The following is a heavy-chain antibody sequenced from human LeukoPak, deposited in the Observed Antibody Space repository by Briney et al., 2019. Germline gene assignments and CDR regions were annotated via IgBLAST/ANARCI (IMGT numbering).Heavy chain of an antibody. CDR2: ISSSSSTI. CDR3: APSYYDSSGYPPLGY. D-gene: IGHD3-22*01. CDR1: GFTFSSFG. Sequence: GRSLRLSCAASGFTFSSFGMHWVRQAPGKGLEWVSYISSSSSTIYYADSVKGRFTISRDNAENSLYLQMNSLRAEDTAVYYCAPSYYDSSGYPPLGYWGQGTLVTVSS. J-gene: IGHJ4*02. V-gene: IGHV3-48*04.